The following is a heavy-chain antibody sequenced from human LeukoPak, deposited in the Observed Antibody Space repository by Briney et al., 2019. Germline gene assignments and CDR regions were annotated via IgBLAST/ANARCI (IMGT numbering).Heavy chain of an antibody. V-gene: IGHV3-7*01. D-gene: IGHD3-3*01. J-gene: IGHJ5*02. CDR2: IKQDGGET. CDR3: ASLGSGYYVNFFDP. Sequence: PGGSVRLSCAASGLTFSNHWMSWVRQAPGMGLEWVANIKQDGGETYYMNSVKGRFTISRDNAKNAPYLHMSRLRVEDTAVYYCASLGSGYYVNFFDPWGQGTLVTVSS. CDR1: GLTFSNHW.